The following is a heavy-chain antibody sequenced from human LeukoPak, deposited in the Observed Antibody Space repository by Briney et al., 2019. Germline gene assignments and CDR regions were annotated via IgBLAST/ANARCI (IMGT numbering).Heavy chain of an antibody. V-gene: IGHV5-51*01. D-gene: IGHD6-13*01. CDR1: GYSFTSYW. CDR2: IYPGDSDT. J-gene: IGHJ4*02. Sequence: GESLKISCKGSGYSFTSYWIGWVRQMPGKGLEWMGIIYPGDSDTRYNPSFQGQVTISADKSISTAYLQWSSLKASDTAMYYCARGGPYSSSWYRPSYWGQGTLVTVSS. CDR3: ARGGPYSSSWYRPSY.